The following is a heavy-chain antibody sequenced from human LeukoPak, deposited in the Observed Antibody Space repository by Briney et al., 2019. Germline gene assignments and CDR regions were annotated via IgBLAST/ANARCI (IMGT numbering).Heavy chain of an antibody. D-gene: IGHD3-9*01. V-gene: IGHV1-2*02. CDR3: AREFYDILTGYSMNYYYYYYMDV. CDR1: GYTFTGYY. J-gene: IGHJ6*03. CDR2: INPNSGGT. Sequence: GASVKVSCKASGYTFTGYYMHWVRQAPGQGLEWMGWINPNSGGTNYAQKFQDRVTMTRDTSISTAYMELSRLRSDDTAVYYCAREFYDILTGYSMNYYYYYYMDVWGKGTTVTISS.